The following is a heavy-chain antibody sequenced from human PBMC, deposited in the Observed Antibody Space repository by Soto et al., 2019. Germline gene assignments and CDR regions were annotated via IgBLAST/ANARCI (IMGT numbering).Heavy chain of an antibody. Sequence: SETLSLTCAVYGGSFSGYYWSWIRQPPGKGLEWIGEINHSGSTNYNPSLKSRVTISVDTSKNQFSLKLSSVTAADTAVYYCARRTTVTTMLIFTRGQGTLVTVSS. CDR2: INHSGST. CDR3: ARRTTVTTMLIFT. D-gene: IGHD4-4*01. J-gene: IGHJ4*02. V-gene: IGHV4-34*01. CDR1: GGSFSGYY.